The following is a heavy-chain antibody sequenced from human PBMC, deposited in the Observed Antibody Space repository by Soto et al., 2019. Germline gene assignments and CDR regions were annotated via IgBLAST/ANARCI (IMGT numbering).Heavy chain of an antibody. J-gene: IGHJ6*03. CDR2: FDPEDGET. CDR1: GHTLTELS. Sequence: ASVKVSWKAAGHTLTELSMHWVRQAPGKGLEWMGGFDPEDGETIYAQKFQGRVTMTEDTSTDTAYMELSSLRSEDTAVYYCATTTVTIYYYYYYMDVWGKGTTVTVSS. V-gene: IGHV1-24*01. D-gene: IGHD4-4*01. CDR3: ATTTVTIYYYYYYMDV.